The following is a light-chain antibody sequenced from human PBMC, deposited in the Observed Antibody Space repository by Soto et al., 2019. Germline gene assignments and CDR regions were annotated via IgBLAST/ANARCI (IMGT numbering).Light chain of an antibody. J-gene: IGLJ2*01. CDR3: GTWYSSLSAVV. CDR1: SSNIGNNY. CDR2: DNN. Sequence: QSVLTQPPSVSAAPGQKVTISCSGSSSNIGNNYVSWYQQLPGTAPKLLMYDNNKRPSGIPDRFSGSKSGTSATLGITGRQTGDEDDYYCGTWYSSLSAVVFGGGTKLTVL. V-gene: IGLV1-51*01.